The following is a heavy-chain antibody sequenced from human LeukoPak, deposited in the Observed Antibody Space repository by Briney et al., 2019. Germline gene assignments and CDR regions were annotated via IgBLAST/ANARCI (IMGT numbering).Heavy chain of an antibody. CDR1: RFTFSGYA. J-gene: IGHJ5*02. CDR3: AKGSGSGWYGWFDP. V-gene: IGHV3-23*01. D-gene: IGHD6-19*01. CDR2: IDAGGVNT. Sequence: PGGSLRLSCAASRFTFSGYAMYWVRQAPGKGLEWVSCIDAGGVNTYYADCVTGRFTISRDNSKNTLYLQMNSLRAEDTAVYYCAKGSGSGWYGWFDPWGQGTLVTVSS.